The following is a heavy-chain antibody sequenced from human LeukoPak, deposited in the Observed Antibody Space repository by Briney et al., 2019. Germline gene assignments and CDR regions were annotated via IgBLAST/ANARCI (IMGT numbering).Heavy chain of an antibody. J-gene: IGHJ4*02. V-gene: IGHV5-51*01. Sequence: GESLKISCKGSGYSFTSYWIGWVRQMPGKGLEWMGIIYPGDSDTRYSPSFQGQVTISADKSIGTACLQWSSLKASDTAMYYCARGSPYYYDSSGYYLDYWGQGTLVTVSS. CDR2: IYPGDSDT. D-gene: IGHD3-22*01. CDR3: ARGSPYYYDSSGYYLDY. CDR1: GYSFTSYW.